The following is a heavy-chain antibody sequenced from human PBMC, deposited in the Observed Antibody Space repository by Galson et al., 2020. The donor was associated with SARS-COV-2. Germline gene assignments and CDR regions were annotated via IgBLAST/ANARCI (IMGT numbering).Heavy chain of an antibody. CDR3: ARASVGDWSNGVCLYCDC. V-gene: IGHV4-39*07. D-gene: IGHD2-8*01. CDR1: GGSIHSANYY. Sequence: SETLSLTCTVSGGSIHSANYYWGWIRQPPGKGLEWIGNSYESGNTYYNPSLKSRVTISVDTSKNQLSLKLSSVTAADTAVYYCARASVGDWSNGVCLYCDCWGQGTLVTASS. J-gene: IGHJ4*02. CDR2: SYESGNT.